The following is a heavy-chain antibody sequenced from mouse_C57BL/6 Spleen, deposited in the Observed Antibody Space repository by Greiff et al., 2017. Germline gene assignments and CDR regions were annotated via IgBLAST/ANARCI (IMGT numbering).Heavy chain of an antibody. J-gene: IGHJ3*01. D-gene: IGHD1-1*01. Sequence: EVLLVESGAELVRPGASVKLSCTASGFNIKDYYMHWVKQRPEQGLEWIGMIDPEDGDTEYAPTFQCTATLTVDTSSNTAYLQLSSLTSEDTAVYYCTTGTTVVATPAWFAYWGQGTLVTVSA. V-gene: IGHV14-1*01. CDR3: TTGTTVVATPAWFAY. CDR1: GFNIKDYY. CDR2: IDPEDGDT.